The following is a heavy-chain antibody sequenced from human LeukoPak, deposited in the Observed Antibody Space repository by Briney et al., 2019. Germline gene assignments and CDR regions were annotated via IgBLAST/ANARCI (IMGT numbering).Heavy chain of an antibody. D-gene: IGHD3/OR15-3a*01. V-gene: IGHV3-23*01. CDR3: AKEGLKSEITIDAFDV. Sequence: GGSLRLSCAASEFSFSSFAMNWVRQAPGKGPEWVSVISGSGGSTHYTDSVKGRFTISRDNSKNTLFLQMDSLRAEDTAVYYCAKEGLKSEITIDAFDVWGHGTVVTVSS. J-gene: IGHJ3*01. CDR2: ISGSGGST. CDR1: EFSFSSFA.